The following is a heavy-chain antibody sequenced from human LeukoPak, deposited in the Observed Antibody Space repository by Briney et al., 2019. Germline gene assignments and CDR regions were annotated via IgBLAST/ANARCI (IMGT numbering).Heavy chain of an antibody. CDR2: ISGSGGST. D-gene: IGHD3-3*01. J-gene: IGHJ4*02. V-gene: IGHV3-23*01. CDR1: GFTFSSYA. CDR3: AKVEHYDFWSGYYHFDY. Sequence: PGGSLRLSCAASGFTFSSYAMSWVRQAPGKGLEWVSAISGSGGSTYYADSVKGRFTISRDNSKNTLYLQMNSLRAEDTAVYYCAKVEHYDFWSGYYHFDYWGQGTLVTVSS.